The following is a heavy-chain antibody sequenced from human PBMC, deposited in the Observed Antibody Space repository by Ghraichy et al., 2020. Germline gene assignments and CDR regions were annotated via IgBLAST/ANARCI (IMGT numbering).Heavy chain of an antibody. CDR1: GGSISSSSYY. V-gene: IGHV4-39*01. CDR3: ARHYVGESVAGLFFNWFDP. CDR2: IYYSGST. Sequence: SETLSLTCTVSGGSISSSSYYWGWIRQPPGKGLEWIGSIYYSGSTYYNPSLKSRVTISVDTSKNQFSLKLSSVTAADTAVYYCARHYVGESVAGLFFNWFDPWGQGTLVTVSS. J-gene: IGHJ5*02. D-gene: IGHD6-19*01.